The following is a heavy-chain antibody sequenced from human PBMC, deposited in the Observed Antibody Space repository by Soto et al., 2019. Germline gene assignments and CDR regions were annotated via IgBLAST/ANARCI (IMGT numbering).Heavy chain of an antibody. Sequence: SETLSLTCTVSGGSITSSSYYWGWIRQPPGKGLEWIGGIYYSGRSYYNPSLKSRVTMSVDTSKNQFSLTLNSVPAADAAVYYCARQRTTVVTQAYFDHWGQGTRVTVS. J-gene: IGHJ4*02. CDR3: ARQRTTVVTQAYFDH. V-gene: IGHV4-39*01. D-gene: IGHD4-17*01. CDR2: IYYSGRS. CDR1: GGSITSSSYY.